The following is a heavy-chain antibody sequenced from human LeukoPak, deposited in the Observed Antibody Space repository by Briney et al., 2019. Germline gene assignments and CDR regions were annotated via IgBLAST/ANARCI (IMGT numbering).Heavy chain of an antibody. D-gene: IGHD2-2*01. CDR3: ARHYCSSTSCYAHYYYYGMDV. V-gene: IGHV5-51*01. CDR2: IYPGDSDT. Sequence: GESLKISCKGSGYSFTSYWIGWVRQMPGKGLEWMGIIYPGDSDTRYSPSFQGQVTISADKSIGTAYLQWSSLKASDTAMYYCARHYCSSTSCYAHYYYYGMDVWGQGTTVTVSS. J-gene: IGHJ6*02. CDR1: GYSFTSYW.